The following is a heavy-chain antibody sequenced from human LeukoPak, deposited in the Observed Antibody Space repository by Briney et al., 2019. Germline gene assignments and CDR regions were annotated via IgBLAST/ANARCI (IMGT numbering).Heavy chain of an antibody. D-gene: IGHD6-19*01. Sequence: ASVKVSCKASGYTFTGYYMHWVRQAPGQGLEWMGWINPNSGGTNYAQKFQGWVTMTRDTSISTAYMELSRLRSDDTAVYYCAKDHFHYSSGWYRHWGQGTLVTVSS. CDR3: AKDHFHYSSGWYRH. J-gene: IGHJ4*02. V-gene: IGHV1-2*04. CDR1: GYTFTGYY. CDR2: INPNSGGT.